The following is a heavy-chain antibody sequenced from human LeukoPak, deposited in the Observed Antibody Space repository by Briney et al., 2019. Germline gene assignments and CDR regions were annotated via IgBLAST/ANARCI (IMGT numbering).Heavy chain of an antibody. J-gene: IGHJ4*02. CDR2: ISGSGGST. CDR1: GFTFSSYA. CDR3: AKVPSFSAYNWDYHAGFDY. Sequence: GGSLRLSCAASGFTFSSYAMSWVRQAPGKGLEWVSAISGSGGSTYYADSVKGRFTISRDNSKNTLYLQMNSLRAEDTAVYYCAKVPSFSAYNWDYHAGFDYWGQGTLVTVSS. D-gene: IGHD1-7*01. V-gene: IGHV3-23*01.